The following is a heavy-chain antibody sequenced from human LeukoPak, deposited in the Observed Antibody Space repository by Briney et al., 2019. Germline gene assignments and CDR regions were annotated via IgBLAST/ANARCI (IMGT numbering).Heavy chain of an antibody. Sequence: GGSLRLSCAASGFTFSSYGMHWVRQAPSKGLEWGAVISYDGSNKYYADSVKGRFTISRDNSKNTLYLQMNSLRAEDTAVYYCAKDFAYYGSGNHYYGMDVWGQGTTATVSS. V-gene: IGHV3-30*18. CDR1: GFTFSSYG. J-gene: IGHJ6*02. CDR3: AKDFAYYGSGNHYYGMDV. D-gene: IGHD3-10*01. CDR2: ISYDGSNK.